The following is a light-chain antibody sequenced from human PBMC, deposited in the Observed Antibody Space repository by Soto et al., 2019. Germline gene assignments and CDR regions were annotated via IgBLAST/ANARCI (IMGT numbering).Light chain of an antibody. V-gene: IGLV4-60*02. CDR2: VERSGSY. CDR1: SGHSSYI. Sequence: QLVLTQSSSASASLGSSVKLTCTLSSGHSSYIIAWHQQQPGKAPRYLMKVERSGSYNKGSGVPDRFSGSSSGADRYLTISNLQFEDEADYYCETWDSNTHKVFGGGTQLTVL. J-gene: IGLJ2*01. CDR3: ETWDSNTHKV.